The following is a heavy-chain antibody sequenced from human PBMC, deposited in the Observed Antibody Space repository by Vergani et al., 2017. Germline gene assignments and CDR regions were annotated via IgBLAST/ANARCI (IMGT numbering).Heavy chain of an antibody. J-gene: IGHJ4*02. CDR3: ARQRPGSGWSPGDFDD. D-gene: IGHD6-19*01. CDR2: IYYSWLT. CDR1: ADSISSGSYY. Sequence: QLQLQQSGPGLVKPSETLFLTCTVSADSISSGSYYWGWIRQPPGKSLEWIGSIYYSWLTYYNPSLKSRVAISVDTSKNQFSLKVTPVTAADTAVYFCARQRPGSGWSPGDFDDWGQGILITVSS. V-gene: IGHV4-39*01.